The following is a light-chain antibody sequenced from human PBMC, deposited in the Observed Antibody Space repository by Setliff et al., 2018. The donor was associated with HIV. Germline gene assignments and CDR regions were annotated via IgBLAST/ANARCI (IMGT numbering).Light chain of an antibody. CDR2: QAT. J-gene: IGLJ2*01. V-gene: IGLV2-23*01. CDR1: SNDVGRYDL. CDR3: CAYAGDSISI. Sequence: QSVLTQPASVSGSPGQSITISCTGTSNDVGRYDLVSWYQQHPARAPKLIIYQATRRPSGVSNRFSGSKSGNTASLTISGLQAEDEADYYCCAYAGDSISIFGGGTK.